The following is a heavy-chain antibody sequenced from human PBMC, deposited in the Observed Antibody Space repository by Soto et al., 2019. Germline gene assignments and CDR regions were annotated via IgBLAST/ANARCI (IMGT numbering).Heavy chain of an antibody. CDR2: INPNSGGT. D-gene: IGHD1-1*01. CDR3: ARGQSLRTTYYYYYYYMDV. V-gene: IGHV1-2*04. Sequence: ASVKVSCKASGYTFTGYYMHWVRQAPGQGLEWMGWINPNSGGTNYAQKFQGWVTMTRDTSISTAYMELSRLRSDDTAVYYCARGQSLRTTYYYYYYYMDVWGKGTTVTVSS. J-gene: IGHJ6*03. CDR1: GYTFTGYY.